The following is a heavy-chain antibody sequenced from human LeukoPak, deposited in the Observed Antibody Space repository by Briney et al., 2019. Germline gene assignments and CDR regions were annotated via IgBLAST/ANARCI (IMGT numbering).Heavy chain of an antibody. J-gene: IGHJ3*02. V-gene: IGHV3-23*01. CDR1: GFTFANYA. Sequence: GGSLRLSCAASGFTFANYAMSWVRQAPGKGLEWVSSVSGSGGETHSTDSVKGRFTISRDNSKNTLYLQINSLRAEDTAVYYCARDDYDSSGYYWGGDAFDIWGQGTMVTVSS. D-gene: IGHD3-22*01. CDR2: VSGSGGET. CDR3: ARDDYDSSGYYWGGDAFDI.